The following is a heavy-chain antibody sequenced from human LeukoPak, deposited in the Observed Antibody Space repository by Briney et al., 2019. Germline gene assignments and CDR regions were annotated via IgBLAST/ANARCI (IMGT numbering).Heavy chain of an antibody. Sequence: PGGSLRLSCAASGFTFSSYAMTWVRQAPGKGLEWVSTVSGSDGRTYYADSVKGRFTISRDNSRDTLFLQMNSLRADDTAVYYCAKERHPGNYQHSFDYWGQGTLVTVSS. D-gene: IGHD1-1*01. CDR3: AKERHPGNYQHSFDY. CDR2: VSGSDGRT. V-gene: IGHV3-23*01. J-gene: IGHJ4*02. CDR1: GFTFSSYA.